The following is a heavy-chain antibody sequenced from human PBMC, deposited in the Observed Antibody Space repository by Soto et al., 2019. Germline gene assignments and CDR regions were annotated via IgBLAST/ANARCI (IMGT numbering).Heavy chain of an antibody. CDR3: AKSGGIIVVPDY. V-gene: IGHV4-39*01. CDR1: GGSISSRGDY. J-gene: IGHJ4*02. D-gene: IGHD3-16*02. CDR2: IYYNGNA. Sequence: SETLSLTFFVSGGSISSRGDYWLRIHQSPGKGLEWIGNIYYNGNAYYNPSFKSRCTISVYASKNQFSLTLRSVTAADTAVYYCAKSGGIIVVPDYWGQGTRVTVSS.